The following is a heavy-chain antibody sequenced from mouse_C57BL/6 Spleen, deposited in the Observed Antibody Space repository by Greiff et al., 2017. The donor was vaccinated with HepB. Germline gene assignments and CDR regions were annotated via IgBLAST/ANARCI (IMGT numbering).Heavy chain of an antibody. Sequence: QVQLQQPGAELVKPGASVKMSCMASGYTFTSYWITWVKQRPGQGLEWIGDIYPGSGSTNYNEKFKSKATLTVDTSSSTAYMQLSSLTSEDSAVYYCARPPYYGSSWFAYWGQGTLVTVSA. CDR1: GYTFTSYW. D-gene: IGHD1-1*01. CDR3: ARPPYYGSSWFAY. J-gene: IGHJ3*01. V-gene: IGHV1-55*01. CDR2: IYPGSGST.